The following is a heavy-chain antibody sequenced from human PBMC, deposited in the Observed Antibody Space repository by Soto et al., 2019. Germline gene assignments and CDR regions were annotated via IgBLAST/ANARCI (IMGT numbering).Heavy chain of an antibody. CDR1: GFTFSDYW. CDR3: ARDRWGDCIGGTCYHDA. V-gene: IGHV3-7*01. Sequence: EVQLVESGGGLVQPGGSLTLSCAASGFTFSDYWMSWVRQAPGKGLEWVANIKHDGTEKFYVDSVNGRFTVSRDNAKNSVFLQVNRLRVEDTALYYCARDRWGDCIGGTCYHDAWGQGTLVTVSS. D-gene: IGHD2-15*01. J-gene: IGHJ5*02. CDR2: IKHDGTEK.